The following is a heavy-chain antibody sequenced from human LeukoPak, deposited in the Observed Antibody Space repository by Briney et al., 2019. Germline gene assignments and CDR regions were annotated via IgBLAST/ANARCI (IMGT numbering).Heavy chain of an antibody. CDR1: GGSFSGYC. V-gene: IGHV4-34*01. Sequence: SETLSLTCAVYGGSFSGYCWSWIRQPPGKGLEWIGEINHSGSTNYNPSLKSRVTISVDTSKNQFSLKLSSVTAADTAVYYCARGYSSSWSRLIGAFDIWGQGTMVTVSS. CDR2: INHSGST. CDR3: ARGYSSSWSRLIGAFDI. J-gene: IGHJ3*02. D-gene: IGHD6-13*01.